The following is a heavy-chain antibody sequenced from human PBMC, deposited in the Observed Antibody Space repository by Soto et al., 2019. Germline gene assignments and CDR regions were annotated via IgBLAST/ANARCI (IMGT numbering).Heavy chain of an antibody. CDR2: MSYSGNT. Sequence: QVELQESGPGLVKPSETLSLTCTLSGGSVSSGTFYWSWIRQPPGKGLEWIGFMSYSGNTNYNPSLKSRVTISVDMFKNQFSLKLSSVTAADTAVYYCARGYAINWFDPWCQGTLVTVSS. J-gene: IGHJ5*02. D-gene: IGHD2-8*01. V-gene: IGHV4-61*01. CDR1: GGSVSSGTFY. CDR3: ARGYAINWFDP.